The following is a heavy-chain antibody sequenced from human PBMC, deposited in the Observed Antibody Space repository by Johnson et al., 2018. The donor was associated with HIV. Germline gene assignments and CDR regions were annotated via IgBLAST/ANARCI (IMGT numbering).Heavy chain of an antibody. D-gene: IGHD1-26*01. J-gene: IGHJ3*02. CDR2: ISPDESKT. V-gene: IGHV3-74*01. Sequence: VQLVESGGALVQPGGSLRLSCVASGFSFSNYWMHWVRQAPGKGPVWVSRISPDESKTDYADSVKGRFTISRDNAKNTLHLQINSLRGEDTAVYYCARGGRYSESVNDAHDIWGQGTKVTVSS. CDR1: GFSFSNYW. CDR3: ARGGRYSESVNDAHDI.